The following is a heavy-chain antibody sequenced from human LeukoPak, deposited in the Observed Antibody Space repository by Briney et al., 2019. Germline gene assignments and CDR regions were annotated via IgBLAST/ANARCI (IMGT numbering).Heavy chain of an antibody. CDR1: GYTFTSCG. J-gene: IGHJ5*02. V-gene: IGHV1-18*01. D-gene: IGHD1-26*01. CDR3: ARDQGGGQNYIWFAP. Sequence: ASVRVSCTSSGYTFTSCGTCWVRQAPGQGLEWMGWLSAYNGNTNYAQKLQGRVTMTTDTSTSTAYMELRSLRSEDTAVYYCARDQGGGQNYIWFAPWGQETLVTVSS. CDR2: LSAYNGNT.